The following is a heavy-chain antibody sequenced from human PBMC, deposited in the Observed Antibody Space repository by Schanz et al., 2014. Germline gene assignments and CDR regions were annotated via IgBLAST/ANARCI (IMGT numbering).Heavy chain of an antibody. V-gene: IGHV1-18*01. CDR1: GYTFTAYG. J-gene: IGHJ6*02. CDR3: ARAKRFGDMDV. CDR2: ITAYNGDT. D-gene: IGHD3-10*01. Sequence: VQSVHSGTEVQKLGASVKVSCQTSGYTFTAYGINWGRQAPGQGLEWMGRITAYNGDTNYALKLQGKVTMTADTSTSTAYMELKNLRSGDTAMYYCARAKRFGDMDVWGQGTTVTVSS.